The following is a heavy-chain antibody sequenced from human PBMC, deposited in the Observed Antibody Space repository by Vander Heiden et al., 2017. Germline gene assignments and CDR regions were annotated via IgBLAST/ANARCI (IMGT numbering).Heavy chain of an antibody. Sequence: QLQLQESGPGLVKPSETLSLTCTVSGGSISSSSYYWGWIRQPPGKGLGWIGSIYYSGSTYYNPSLKSRVTISVDTSKNQFSLKLSSVTAADTAVYYCARQGSGYDWYFDLWGRGTLVTVSS. CDR3: ARQGSGYDWYFDL. CDR2: IYYSGST. V-gene: IGHV4-39*01. CDR1: GGSISSSSYY. D-gene: IGHD3-22*01. J-gene: IGHJ2*01.